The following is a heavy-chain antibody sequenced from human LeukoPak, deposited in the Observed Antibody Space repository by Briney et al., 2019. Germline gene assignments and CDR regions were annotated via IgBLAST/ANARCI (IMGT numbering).Heavy chain of an antibody. Sequence: SQTLSLTCAIFGDSVSSNSATWNWIRQSPWRGLEWLGRTYYRSKWYNDYAVSVNSRITVNPDTSKNQFSLHLNSVTPEDTAVYYCARGGVFDSWGQGTLVTVSS. CDR1: GDSVSSNSAT. CDR3: ARGGVFDS. CDR2: TYYRSKWYN. J-gene: IGHJ4*02. V-gene: IGHV6-1*01. D-gene: IGHD3-10*01.